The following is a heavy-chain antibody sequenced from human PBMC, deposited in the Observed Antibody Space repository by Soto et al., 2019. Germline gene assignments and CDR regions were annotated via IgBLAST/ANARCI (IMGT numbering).Heavy chain of an antibody. CDR1: GGSISSGGYN. Sequence: TLSLTCTVSGGSISSGGYNWGWIRQHPGKGLEWIGYIYDSGSTYYNPSLKSRVTISVDTSKNQFSLKLSSVTAADTAVYYCARVRAPGAGYFDYWGQGTLDTVSS. CDR2: IYDSGST. V-gene: IGHV4-31*03. D-gene: IGHD3-10*01. J-gene: IGHJ4*02. CDR3: ARVRAPGAGYFDY.